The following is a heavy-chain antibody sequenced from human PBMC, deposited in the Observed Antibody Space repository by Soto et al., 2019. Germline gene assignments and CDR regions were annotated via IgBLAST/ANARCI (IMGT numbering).Heavy chain of an antibody. CDR3: AKHRGIAAAGTYDCMDV. J-gene: IGHJ6*02. D-gene: IGHD6-13*01. CDR1: GFTFSSYA. V-gene: IGHV3-23*01. Sequence: EVQLLESGGGLVHPGGSLRLSCAASGFTFSSYAMSWVRQAPGKGLEWVSAISGSGGSTYYADSVKGRFTISRDNSKNTLYLQMNSLRAEDTAVYYCAKHRGIAAAGTYDCMDVWGQGTTVTVSS. CDR2: ISGSGGST.